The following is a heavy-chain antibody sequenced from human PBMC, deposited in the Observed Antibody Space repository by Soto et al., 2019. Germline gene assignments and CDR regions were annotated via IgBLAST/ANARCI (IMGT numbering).Heavy chain of an antibody. J-gene: IGHJ2*01. V-gene: IGHV3-23*01. Sequence: EVQLLESGGGLVQPGGSLRLSCAASGFTFSSYAMNWVRQAPGKGLEWVSVISGSGDSTYYADSVKGRFTISRDNSKNTLYLQMNSLRAADKAVYYCARRNSGWYFDLWGRGTLVTVSS. CDR2: ISGSGDST. CDR1: GFTFSSYA. D-gene: IGHD4-4*01. CDR3: ARRNSGWYFDL.